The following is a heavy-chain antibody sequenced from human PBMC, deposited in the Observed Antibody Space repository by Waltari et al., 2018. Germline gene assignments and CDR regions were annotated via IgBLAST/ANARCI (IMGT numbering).Heavy chain of an antibody. CDR2: IIPMFGIP. CDR3: ARHELGISQYYYNMYV. D-gene: IGHD7-27*01. CDR1: GGSFGGYG. J-gene: IGHJ6*03. Sequence: VQLVQSGGEVKTPGSSVKVSCKASGGSFGGYGISWVRQAPGQGLEWMGLIIPMFGIPDFSQKFQDRLTINADESTDTAYMELSSLTSEDTAIYYCARHELGISQYYYNMYVWGQGTTVTISS. V-gene: IGHV1-69*12.